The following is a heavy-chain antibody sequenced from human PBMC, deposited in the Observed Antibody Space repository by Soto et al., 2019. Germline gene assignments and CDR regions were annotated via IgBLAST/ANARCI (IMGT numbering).Heavy chain of an antibody. Sequence: EAQLLESGGGLVQPGGSLRLSCAASGFIFSSYPMSWVRQALGKGLEWVCGISGSGVTTFCADSVKGRFTISRDNSKNTLYLQMSSLRADDTAVYYCAKDLWGQRYFDLWGRGTLVTVSS. CDR1: GFIFSSYP. V-gene: IGHV3-23*01. J-gene: IGHJ2*01. CDR3: AKDLWGQRYFDL. CDR2: ISGSGVTT. D-gene: IGHD7-27*01.